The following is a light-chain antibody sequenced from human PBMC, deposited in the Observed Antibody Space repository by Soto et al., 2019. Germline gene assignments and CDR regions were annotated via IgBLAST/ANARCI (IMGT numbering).Light chain of an antibody. CDR2: AAS. J-gene: IGKJ4*01. CDR3: QQSYSTPLT. Sequence: DIQMIQSPSYMSASVGDRVTITCRASQSISSYLNWYQQKPGRAPKLLIYAASSLQSGVPSRFSGSGSGTDFTLTISSLQPEDFATYYCQQSYSTPLTFGGGTKVDSK. V-gene: IGKV1-39*01. CDR1: QSISSY.